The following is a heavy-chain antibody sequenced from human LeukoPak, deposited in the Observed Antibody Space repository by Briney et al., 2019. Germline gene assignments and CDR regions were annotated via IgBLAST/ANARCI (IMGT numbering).Heavy chain of an antibody. CDR2: IYYSGST. CDR3: ARHFLSAAAGLWFDP. V-gene: IGHV4-59*08. J-gene: IGHJ5*02. Sequence: SETLSLTCTVSGGSISSYYWSWIRQPPGKGLEWIGYIYYSGSTNYNPSLKSRVTISVDTSKNQFSLKLSSVTAADTAVYYCARHFLSAAAGLWFDPWGQGTLVTVSS. CDR1: GGSISSYY. D-gene: IGHD6-13*01.